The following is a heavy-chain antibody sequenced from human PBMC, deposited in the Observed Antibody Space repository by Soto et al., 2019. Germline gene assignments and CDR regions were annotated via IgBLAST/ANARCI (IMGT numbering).Heavy chain of an antibody. J-gene: IGHJ4*02. Sequence: ASVKVSCKASGYTFTSYAMHWVRQAPGQRLEWMGWINAGNGNTKYSQKFQGRVTITRDTSASTAYMELSSLRSEDTAVYYCARNLMGGNYYGSGSYHPLYYWGQGTLVTVSS. D-gene: IGHD3-10*01. V-gene: IGHV1-3*01. CDR3: ARNLMGGNYYGSGSYHPLYY. CDR2: INAGNGNT. CDR1: GYTFTSYA.